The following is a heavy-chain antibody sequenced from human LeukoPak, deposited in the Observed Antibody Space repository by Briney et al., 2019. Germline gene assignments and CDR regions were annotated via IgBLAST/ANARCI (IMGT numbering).Heavy chain of an antibody. D-gene: IGHD3-10*01. J-gene: IGHJ4*02. CDR3: AKDYGFGELLSYDY. Sequence: PGGSLRLSRAASGFTFSSYAMSWVRQAPGKGLEWVSAISGSGGSTYYADSVKGRFTISRDNSKNTLYLQMNSLRAEDTAVYYCAKDYGFGELLSYDYWGQGTLVTVSS. V-gene: IGHV3-23*01. CDR1: GFTFSSYA. CDR2: ISGSGGST.